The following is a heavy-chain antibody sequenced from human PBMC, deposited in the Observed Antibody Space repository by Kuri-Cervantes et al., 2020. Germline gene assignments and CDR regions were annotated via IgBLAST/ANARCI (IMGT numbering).Heavy chain of an antibody. CDR2: INPSSGST. V-gene: IGHV1-46*01. Sequence: ASVKVSCKASGYTFTSYYMHWVRQAPGQGLEWMGIINPSSGSTSYAQKFQGRVTMTRDTSTSTVYMELSSLRSEDTAVYYCARDFQSNYDYYYYYGMDVWGQGTTVTVSS. D-gene: IGHD4-11*01. CDR3: ARDFQSNYDYYYYYGMDV. CDR1: GYTFTSYY. J-gene: IGHJ6*02.